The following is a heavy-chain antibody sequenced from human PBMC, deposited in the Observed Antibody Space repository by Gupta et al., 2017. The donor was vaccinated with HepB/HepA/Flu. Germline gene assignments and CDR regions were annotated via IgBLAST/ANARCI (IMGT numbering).Heavy chain of an antibody. D-gene: IGHD5-12*01. CDR1: GFSLSPSGLG. CDR2: IYWNDGK. CDR3: AHEVDPIYFDY. Sequence: QLPLQESGPTPVKPTQTLTLTCPFSGFSLSPSGLGGGRIRQPPGKALEWLALIYWNDGKRYSPSLKSRLTITKDTSKNQVVLTMTNMDPGDTATYYCAHEVDPIYFDYWGQGTLVTVSS. V-gene: IGHV2-5*01. J-gene: IGHJ4*02.